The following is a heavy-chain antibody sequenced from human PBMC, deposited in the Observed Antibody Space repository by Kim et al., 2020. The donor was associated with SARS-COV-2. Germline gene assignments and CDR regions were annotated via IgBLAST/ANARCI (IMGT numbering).Heavy chain of an antibody. J-gene: IGHJ4*02. D-gene: IGHD1-26*01. Sequence: GKTIYAQKFQGRVTMTEDTSTDTAYMELSSLRSEDTAVYYCATDRGVFDYWGQGTLVTVSS. CDR2: GKT. CDR3: ATDRGVFDY. V-gene: IGHV1-24*01.